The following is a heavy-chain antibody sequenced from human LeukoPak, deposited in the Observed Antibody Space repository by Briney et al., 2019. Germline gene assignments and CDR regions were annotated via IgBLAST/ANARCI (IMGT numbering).Heavy chain of an antibody. Sequence: GGSLRLSCTASGFTFDEYAMHWVRQAPGKGLEWVSVIYSGGRTYYADSVKGRFTISRDNSKNTLFLQMNSLRAEDTAVYYCSRDLFDSSGYGVDYWGQGTLVTVSS. CDR2: IYSGGRT. CDR3: SRDLFDSSGYGVDY. CDR1: GFTFDEYA. V-gene: IGHV3-66*01. D-gene: IGHD3-22*01. J-gene: IGHJ4*02.